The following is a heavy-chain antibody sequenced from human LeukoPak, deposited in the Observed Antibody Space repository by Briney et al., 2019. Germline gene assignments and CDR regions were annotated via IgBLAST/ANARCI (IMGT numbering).Heavy chain of an antibody. CDR1: GFTFSSYE. CDR2: ISSSASTV. J-gene: IGHJ3*02. Sequence: GGSLRLSCAASGFTFSSYEMSWVRQAPGKGLEWVSYISSSASTVYYADSVKGRFTISRDNAKNSLYLQMNSLRAEDTAVYYCARGPDAFDIWGQGTKVTVSS. CDR3: ARGPDAFDI. V-gene: IGHV3-48*03.